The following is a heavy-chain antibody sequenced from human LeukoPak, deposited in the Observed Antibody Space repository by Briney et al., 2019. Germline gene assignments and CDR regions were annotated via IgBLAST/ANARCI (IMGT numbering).Heavy chain of an antibody. CDR2: IYYSGST. V-gene: IGHV4-39*02. J-gene: IGHJ5*02. Sequence: SETLSLTCTVSGGSISSSSYYWGWIRQPPGKGLEWIGSIYYSGSTYYNPSLKSRVTISVDTSKNQFSLKLSSVTAADTAVYYCARDQLSWEPQGNWFDPWGQGTLVTVSS. D-gene: IGHD1-26*01. CDR3: ARDQLSWEPQGNWFDP. CDR1: GGSISSSSYY.